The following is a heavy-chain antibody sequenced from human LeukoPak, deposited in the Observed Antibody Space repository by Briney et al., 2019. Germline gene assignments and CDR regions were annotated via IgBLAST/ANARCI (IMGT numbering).Heavy chain of an antibody. Sequence: GGSLRLSCAASGFTFTSYAMSWVRQAPGKGLEWVSYISMSSVYIYYADSVKGRFTISRDNAKNSPYLQMNSLRAEDTAVYYWARVMTGYSVLDYWGQGTLVTVSS. V-gene: IGHV3-21*01. D-gene: IGHD3-9*01. CDR2: ISMSSVYI. J-gene: IGHJ4*02. CDR1: GFTFTSYA. CDR3: ARVMTGYSVLDY.